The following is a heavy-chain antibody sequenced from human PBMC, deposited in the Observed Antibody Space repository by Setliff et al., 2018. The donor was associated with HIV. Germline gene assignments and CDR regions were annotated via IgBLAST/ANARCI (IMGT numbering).Heavy chain of an antibody. CDR2: VSYSGST. V-gene: IGHV4-39*01. Sequence: SETLSLTCSVSGASISSSSYYWGWVRQPPGKGLEWIGSVSYSGSTYYSPSLKSRATIAVDTSKNQFSLNLKSMTAADTAVYYCASCHVAIGYDFNYWGQGVLVTVS. J-gene: IGHJ4*02. CDR1: GASISSSSYY. CDR3: ASCHVAIGYDFNY. D-gene: IGHD5-18*01.